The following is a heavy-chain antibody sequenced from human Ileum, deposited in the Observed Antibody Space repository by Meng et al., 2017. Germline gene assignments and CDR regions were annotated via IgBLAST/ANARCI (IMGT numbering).Heavy chain of an antibody. Sequence: YHSGPGLVKPSQTLSLTWSGSGESVSSNLAAVTCITQSPLRGPDWLRRTYYRSKWYSESAVSVKSRLSITPETSKNQFYLQMNSVTPEDTAVYYCASGSGSLDFWGPGTLVTVSS. CDR1: GESVSSNLAA. D-gene: IGHD3-3*01. CDR3: ASGSGSLDF. V-gene: IGHV6-1*01. J-gene: IGHJ4*02. CDR2: TYYRSKWYS.